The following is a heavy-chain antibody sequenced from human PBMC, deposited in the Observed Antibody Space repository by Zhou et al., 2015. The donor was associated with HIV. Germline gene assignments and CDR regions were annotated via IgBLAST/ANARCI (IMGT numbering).Heavy chain of an antibody. D-gene: IGHD6-6*01. CDR1: GGTFITYA. V-gene: IGHV1-69*19. J-gene: IGHJ2*01. Sequence: QLQLVQSGAEVKKPGASVKVSCKASGGTFITYAISWMRQAPGQGLEWMGGITPIFGTTNDAQKFQGRVTITADESTSTVYMELSSLRSDDTALYYCARDRGGARPDWRYFDLWGRGTLVSVSS. CDR3: ARDRGGARPDWRYFDL. CDR2: ITPIFGTT.